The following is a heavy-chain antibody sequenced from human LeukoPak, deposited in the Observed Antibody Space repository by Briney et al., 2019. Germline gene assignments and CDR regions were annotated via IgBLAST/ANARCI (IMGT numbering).Heavy chain of an antibody. CDR3: TTGWGCMVRGVIIGPPGCYYYYMDV. J-gene: IGHJ6*03. D-gene: IGHD3-10*01. CDR1: GFTFSNAW. V-gene: IGHV3-15*01. Sequence: PGGSLRLSCAASGFTFSNAWMSWVRQAPGKGLEWVGRIKSKTDGGTTDYAAPVKGRFTISRDDSKNTLYLQMNSLKTEDTAVYYCTTGWGCMVRGVIIGPPGCYYYYMDVWGKGTTVTVSS. CDR2: IKSKTDGGTT.